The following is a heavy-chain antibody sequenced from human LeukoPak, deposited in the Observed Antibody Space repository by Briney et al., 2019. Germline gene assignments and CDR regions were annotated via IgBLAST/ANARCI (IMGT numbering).Heavy chain of an antibody. Sequence: GGSLRLSCAASGFTFSSYGMHWVRQAPGQGLEWVAIIWYDGSNKYYADSVKGRFTISRDNSKNTLYLQMNSLRAEDTAGYYCAKDGTTVTTLNYFDYWGQGTLVTVSS. CDR3: AKDGTTVTTLNYFDY. D-gene: IGHD4-17*01. CDR2: IWYDGSNK. V-gene: IGHV3-33*06. J-gene: IGHJ4*02. CDR1: GFTFSSYG.